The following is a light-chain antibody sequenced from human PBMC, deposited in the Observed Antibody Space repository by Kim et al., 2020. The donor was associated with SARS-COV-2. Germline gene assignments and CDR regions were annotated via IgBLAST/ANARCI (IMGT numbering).Light chain of an antibody. CDR3: QQANSSPLT. CDR2: AAS. CDR1: QGSSSW. J-gene: IGKJ4*01. V-gene: IGKV1-12*01. Sequence: AYVGDRVTITCRAGQGSSSWLAWYQQKPGKAPKLLIYAASSLQSGVPSRFGGSGSGTDFTLTISSLQPEDFATYYCQQANSSPLTYGGRTKLEI.